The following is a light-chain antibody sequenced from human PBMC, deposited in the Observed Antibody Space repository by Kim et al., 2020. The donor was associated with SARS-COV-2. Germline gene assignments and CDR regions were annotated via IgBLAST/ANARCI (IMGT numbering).Light chain of an antibody. CDR1: SNDVGGYNY. J-gene: IGLJ2*01. Sequence: QSALTQPRSVSGSPGQSVTISCTGTSNDVGGYNYVSWYQHHPGKAPKLMIYDVSKRPSGVPDRFSGSKSGNTASLTVSGLQAEDEADYYCCSYAGSYTLVFGGGTQLTVL. CDR2: DVS. V-gene: IGLV2-11*01. CDR3: CSYAGSYTLV.